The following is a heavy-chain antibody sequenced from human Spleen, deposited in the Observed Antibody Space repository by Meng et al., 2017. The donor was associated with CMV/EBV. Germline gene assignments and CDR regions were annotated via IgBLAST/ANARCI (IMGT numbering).Heavy chain of an antibody. CDR2: IGLNNNYI. J-gene: IGHJ6*02. Sequence: FTFSSYSINWVRQAPGKGLEWVSSIGLNNNYIYYADAVQGRFTISRDNAKNSLYLQMNSLRDEDTAVYYCAREGLSVDLAAAYGMDVWGQGTTVTVSS. D-gene: IGHD6-13*01. CDR3: AREGLSVDLAAAYGMDV. CDR1: FTFSSYS. V-gene: IGHV3-21*01.